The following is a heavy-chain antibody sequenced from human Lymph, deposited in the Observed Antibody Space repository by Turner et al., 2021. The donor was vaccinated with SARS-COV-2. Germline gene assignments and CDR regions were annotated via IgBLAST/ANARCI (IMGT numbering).Heavy chain of an antibody. Sequence: EVQLVESGGGLVQPGRSLRLSCAAAGFTFDDFAMHWGRQAPGKGLEWVSGINWSGGSIAYADSVKGRFTISRDNPKNSLYLQMNSLRAEDTAFYYCAKDLAGTYYSSFDYWGQGTLVTVSS. CDR2: INWSGGSI. J-gene: IGHJ4*02. CDR3: AKDLAGTYYSSFDY. V-gene: IGHV3-9*01. D-gene: IGHD1-26*01. CDR1: GFTFDDFA.